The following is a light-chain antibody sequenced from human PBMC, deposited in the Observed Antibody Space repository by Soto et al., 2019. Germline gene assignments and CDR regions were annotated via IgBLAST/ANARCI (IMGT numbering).Light chain of an antibody. CDR1: QGISNY. CDR2: AAS. CDR3: QNLDSAAFT. Sequence: DIQMTQSPSSLSASVGDRVTITCRASQGISNYLAWYQRRPGKVPKLLIYAASTLQSGVSSRFSGSGSGTDFTLTISGLLPEDVATYYCQNLDSAAFTFGPGTKVDIK. J-gene: IGKJ3*01. V-gene: IGKV1-27*01.